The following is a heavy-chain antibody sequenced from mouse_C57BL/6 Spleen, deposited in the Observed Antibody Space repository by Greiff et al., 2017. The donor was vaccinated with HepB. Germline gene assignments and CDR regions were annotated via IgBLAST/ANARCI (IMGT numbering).Heavy chain of an antibody. Sequence: EVKLMESGPELVKPGASVRISCKASGYSFTDYNMNWVKQINGKSLEWIGVINPNYGTTNYNQKFKGKATLTVDQSSSTAYMQLNSLTSEDSAVYYGAKRSGIYDAMDYWGQGTSVTVSS. CDR1: GYSFTDYN. CDR2: INPNYGTT. D-gene: IGHD1-3*01. J-gene: IGHJ4*01. V-gene: IGHV1-39*01. CDR3: AKRSGIYDAMDY.